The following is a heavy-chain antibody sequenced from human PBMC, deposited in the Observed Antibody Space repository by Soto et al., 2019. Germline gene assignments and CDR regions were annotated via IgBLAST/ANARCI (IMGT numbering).Heavy chain of an antibody. CDR2: IYYSGST. CDR1: GGSISSGAYY. J-gene: IGHJ6*02. V-gene: IGHV4-31*03. Sequence: QVQLQESGPGLVKPSQTLSLTCTVSGGSISSGAYYWSWIRQHPGKGLEWIGYIYYSGSTYYNPFLKSRVTISVDTSKNQSSLKLSSVTAADTAVYYCARTPYYYGSGSYYPDYYYYGMDVWGQGTTVTVSS. D-gene: IGHD3-10*01. CDR3: ARTPYYYGSGSYYPDYYYYGMDV.